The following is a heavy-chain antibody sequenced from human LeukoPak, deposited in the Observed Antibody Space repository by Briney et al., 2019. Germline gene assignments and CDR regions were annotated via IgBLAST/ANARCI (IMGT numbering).Heavy chain of an antibody. CDR1: GGSFSGYY. CDR3: ARGSDKADAFDI. J-gene: IGHJ3*02. Sequence: SQTLSLTCALYGGSFSGYYWSWIRHPPRKGLEWMGEINHSGSTNYNPSLKSRVPIPGDTSKNQFSLKLSSVPAAAAAVYYCARGSDKADAFDIWGQGTMVTVSS. D-gene: IGHD3-22*01. CDR2: INHSGST. V-gene: IGHV4-34*01.